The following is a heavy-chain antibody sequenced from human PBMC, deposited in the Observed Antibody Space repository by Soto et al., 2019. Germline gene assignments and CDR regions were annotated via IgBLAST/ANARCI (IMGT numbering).Heavy chain of an antibody. J-gene: IGHJ5*02. CDR3: ARDRGGYRDTGALDP. CDR2: IYYTGAT. D-gene: IGHD3-16*02. CDR1: VGSISSVDYY. Sequence: QVQLQESGPGLVKPSQTLSLTCTVSVGSISSVDYYWSWIRQPPGKCLDWIGFIYYTGATYYNPALKSSVSISVDTSKNQCSLRLRSVTAADTAVYYCARDRGGYRDTGALDPCGQGAMVTVSS. V-gene: IGHV4-30-4*01.